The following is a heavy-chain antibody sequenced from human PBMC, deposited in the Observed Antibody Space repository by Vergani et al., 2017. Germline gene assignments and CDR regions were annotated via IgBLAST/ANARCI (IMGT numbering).Heavy chain of an antibody. Sequence: EVQLVESGGGLVQPGRSLRLSCVGSGFTFGNYAMHWVRQAPGKGLEWVSGISWNSAVADSADSVKGRFTISRDNSKNTLFLHMNSLRPEDTAVYYCAKVGRSEVAGTFGAFDIWGQGTMVTVSS. D-gene: IGHD6-19*01. CDR3: AKVGRSEVAGTFGAFDI. CDR1: GFTFGNYA. CDR2: ISWNSAVA. J-gene: IGHJ3*02. V-gene: IGHV3-9*01.